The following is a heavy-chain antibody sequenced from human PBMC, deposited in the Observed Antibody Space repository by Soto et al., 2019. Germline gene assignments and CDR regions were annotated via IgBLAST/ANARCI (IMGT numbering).Heavy chain of an antibody. D-gene: IGHD2-15*01. CDR1: GFTFSDYY. CDR3: ARVVPGFVVVAAADS. CDR2: INSRGSTI. J-gene: IGHJ5*01. V-gene: IGHV3-11*01. Sequence: PGGSLRLSCAASGFTFSDYYMSWIRQAPGKGLEWISYINSRGSTIYYADGVKGRFTISRDNARNSLHLQMNSLRVEDTAVYYCARVVPGFVVVAAADSWGQGALVTVSS.